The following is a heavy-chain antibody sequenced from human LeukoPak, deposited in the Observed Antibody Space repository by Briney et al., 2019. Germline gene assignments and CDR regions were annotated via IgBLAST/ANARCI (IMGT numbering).Heavy chain of an antibody. Sequence: PGGSLRLSCAASGFTFSSYAMSWVRQAPGKGLEWVSAISGSGSSTYYVDSVKGRFTISRDNSNNTLYLQMNNLRAEDTALYYCAKDRRRTTVTSFDYWGQGTLVTVSS. CDR3: AKDRRRTTVTSFDY. CDR2: ISGSGSST. J-gene: IGHJ4*02. V-gene: IGHV3-23*01. D-gene: IGHD4-17*01. CDR1: GFTFSSYA.